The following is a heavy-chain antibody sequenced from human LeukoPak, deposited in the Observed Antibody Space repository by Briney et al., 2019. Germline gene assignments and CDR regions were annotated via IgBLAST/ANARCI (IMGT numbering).Heavy chain of an antibody. Sequence: GGSLRLSCAASGFTFSDAWMRWVRQAPGKGLEWVGRIKSKTYGATTEYAAPAKDRFTISRDDSKNTLYLQMNSLKTEDTAVYYCATVDNSGSSPPFDYWGQGTLVTVSS. CDR2: IKSKTYGATT. D-gene: IGHD6-19*01. CDR3: ATVDNSGSSPPFDY. J-gene: IGHJ4*02. CDR1: GFTFSDAW. V-gene: IGHV3-15*01.